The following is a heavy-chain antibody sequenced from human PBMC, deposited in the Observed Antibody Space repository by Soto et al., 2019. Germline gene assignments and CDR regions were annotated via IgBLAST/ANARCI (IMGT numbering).Heavy chain of an antibody. D-gene: IGHD6-13*01. CDR3: ARDYWYSSSWADY. CDR2: ISSSSSYT. J-gene: IGHJ4*02. V-gene: IGHV3-11*06. Sequence: PGGSLRLSCAASGFTFSDYYMSWIRQAPGEGLEWVSYISSSSSYTNYADSVKGRFTISRDNAKNSLYLQMNSLRAEDTAVYYCARDYWYSSSWADYWGQGTLVTVSS. CDR1: GFTFSDYY.